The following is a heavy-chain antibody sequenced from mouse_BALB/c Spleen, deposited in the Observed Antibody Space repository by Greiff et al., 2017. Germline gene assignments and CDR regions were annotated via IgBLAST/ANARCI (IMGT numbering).Heavy chain of an antibody. Sequence: VQLQQSGPELVKPGASVKISCKASGYSFTGYYMHWVKQSHVKSLEWIGRINPYNGATSYNQNFKDKASLTVDKSSSTAYIQLSSLSSEDSAVYFCARRALYGDWFAYWGQGTLVTVSA. V-gene: IGHV1-31*01. CDR3: ARRALYGDWFAY. CDR1: GYSFTGYY. D-gene: IGHD1-1*02. CDR2: INPYNGAT. J-gene: IGHJ3*01.